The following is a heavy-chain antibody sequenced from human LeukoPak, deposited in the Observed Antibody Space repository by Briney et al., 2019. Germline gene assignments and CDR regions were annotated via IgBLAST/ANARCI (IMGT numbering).Heavy chain of an antibody. J-gene: IGHJ4*02. CDR1: GGSISSYY. V-gene: IGHV4-59*01. CDR2: IYYSGST. CDR3: ARDRAHFGY. Sequence: SETLSLTCTGSGGSISSYYWSWIRQPPGKGLEWIGYIYYSGSTNYNPSLKSRVTISVDTSKNQFSLKLSSVTAADTAVYYCARDRAHFGYWGQGTLVTVSS.